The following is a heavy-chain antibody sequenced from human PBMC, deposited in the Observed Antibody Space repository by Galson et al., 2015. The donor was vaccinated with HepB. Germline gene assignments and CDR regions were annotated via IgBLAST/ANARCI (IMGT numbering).Heavy chain of an antibody. CDR1: GFTFSSYE. D-gene: IGHD4-17*01. V-gene: IGHV3-33*08. Sequence: SLRLSCAASGFTFSSYEMNWVRQAPGKGLEWVAVIWYDGSNKYYADSVKGRFTISRDNSKNTLYLQMNSLRAEDTAVYYCARDRMTTVTPGLLQHWGQGTLVTVSS. CDR3: ARDRMTTVTPGLLQH. J-gene: IGHJ1*01. CDR2: IWYDGSNK.